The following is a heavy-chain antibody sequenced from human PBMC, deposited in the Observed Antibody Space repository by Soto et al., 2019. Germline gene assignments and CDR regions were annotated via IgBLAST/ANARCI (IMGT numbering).Heavy chain of an antibody. CDR2: IWYDGSNK. CDR3: AREINYDYVWGSYRSLYYYYGMDV. D-gene: IGHD3-16*02. J-gene: IGHJ6*02. V-gene: IGHV3-33*01. CDR1: GFTFSSYG. Sequence: LRLSCAASGFTFSSYGMHWVRQAPGKGLEWVAVIWYDGSNKYYADSVKGRFTISRDNSKNTLYLQMNSLRAEDTAVYYCAREINYDYVWGSYRSLYYYYGMDVWGQGTTVTVSS.